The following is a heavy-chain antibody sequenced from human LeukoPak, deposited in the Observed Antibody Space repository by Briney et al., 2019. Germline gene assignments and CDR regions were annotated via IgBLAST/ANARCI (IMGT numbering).Heavy chain of an antibody. V-gene: IGHV3-21*04. J-gene: IGHJ4*02. CDR2: ISSGSSYI. D-gene: IGHD2-2*01. Sequence: GGFLRLSCAASGFTFSSYSMNWVRQAPGKGLEWVSSISSGSSYIYYADSVKGRFTISRDNSKNTLYMQMNSLRAEDTAVYYCAKAVVIVPTATPFDYWGQGTLVTVSS. CDR3: AKAVVIVPTATPFDY. CDR1: GFTFSSYS.